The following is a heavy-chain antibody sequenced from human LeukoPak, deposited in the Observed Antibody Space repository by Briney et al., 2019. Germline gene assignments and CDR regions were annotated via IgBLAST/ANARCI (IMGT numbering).Heavy chain of an antibody. CDR3: ARGAGDGYFDL. J-gene: IGHJ2*01. D-gene: IGHD3-10*01. CDR2: IWYDGSNK. Sequence: GRSLRLSCAASGFTFSSYGMHWVRQAPGKGLEWVAVIWYDGSNKYYANSVKGRFTISRDNSKNTLYLQMGSLRAEDMAVYYCARGAGDGYFDLWGRGTLVTVSS. CDR1: GFTFSSYG. V-gene: IGHV3-33*01.